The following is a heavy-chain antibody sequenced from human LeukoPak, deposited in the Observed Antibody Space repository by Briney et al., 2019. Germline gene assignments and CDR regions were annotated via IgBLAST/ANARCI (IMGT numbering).Heavy chain of an antibody. J-gene: IGHJ6*02. V-gene: IGHV3-33*01. CDR2: IWYDGSNR. Sequence: PGRSLRPFRAASGSTFSSYGTHWVRQAPGKGLEWVAVIWYDGSNRYYAVSVKGRFTISRDNAKDSLYLQMNNLRDEDTAVYYCVRDPDALDFWGQGTTVTVSS. CDR1: GSTFSSYG. CDR3: VRDPDALDF.